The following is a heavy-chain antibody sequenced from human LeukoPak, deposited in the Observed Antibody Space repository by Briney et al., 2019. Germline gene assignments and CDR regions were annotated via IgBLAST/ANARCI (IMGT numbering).Heavy chain of an antibody. V-gene: IGHV4-30-4*08. CDR2: IYYSGST. J-gene: IGHJ4*02. D-gene: IGHD6-6*01. CDR1: GGSISSGDYY. CDR3: ARDVEQLVFDY. Sequence: SETLSLTCTVSGGSISSGDYYWSWIRQPPGKGLEWIGYIYYSGSTYYNPSLKSRVTISVDTSKNQFSLKLSSVTAADTAVYYCARDVEQLVFDYWGQGTLVTVSS.